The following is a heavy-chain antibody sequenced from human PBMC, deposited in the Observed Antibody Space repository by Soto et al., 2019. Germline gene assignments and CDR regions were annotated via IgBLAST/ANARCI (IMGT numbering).Heavy chain of an antibody. CDR1: GGTFSSYA. D-gene: IGHD3-16*01. J-gene: IGHJ6*02. CDR3: ARDRRGGMVV. CDR2: IIPIFVTA. Sequence: QVQLVQSGAEVKKPGSSVKVSCKASGGTFSSYAISWVRQAPGQGLEWMGGIIPIFVTANYAQKFQVRVEITADNSPRTAYMGLRSVRSQDTAVYYRARDRRGGMVVWGQVTTVSVSS. V-gene: IGHV1-69*06.